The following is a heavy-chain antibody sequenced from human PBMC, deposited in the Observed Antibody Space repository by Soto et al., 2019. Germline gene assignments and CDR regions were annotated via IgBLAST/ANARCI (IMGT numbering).Heavy chain of an antibody. CDR3: ARRGVEPAAYFDY. CDR1: GGSISSYY. Sequence: PSETLFLTCTVSGGSISSYYWSWIRQPPGKGLEWIGYIYYSGSTNYNPSLKSRVTISVDTSKNQFSLKLSSVTAADTAVYYCARRGVEPAAYFDYWGQGTLVTVSS. V-gene: IGHV4-59*01. D-gene: IGHD2-2*01. J-gene: IGHJ4*02. CDR2: IYYSGST.